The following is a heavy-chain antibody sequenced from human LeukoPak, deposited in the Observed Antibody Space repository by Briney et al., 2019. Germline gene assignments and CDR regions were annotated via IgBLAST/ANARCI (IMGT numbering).Heavy chain of an antibody. CDR1: GYTLTEVS. V-gene: IGHV1-24*01. CDR3: TTEGHDY. CDR2: FDPEYCET. Sequence: ASVKVSCKLSGYTLTEVSVAWVRQAPGKGLEWMGGFDPEYCETVYTQKFQGRFTMTEDTSADTAYMELSSLKSEDTAVYYCTTEGHDYWGQGTLVTVSS. J-gene: IGHJ4*02.